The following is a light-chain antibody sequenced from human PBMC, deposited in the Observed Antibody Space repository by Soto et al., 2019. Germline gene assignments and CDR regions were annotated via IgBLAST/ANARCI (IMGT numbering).Light chain of an antibody. CDR2: GAS. CDR1: QSVSSSSY. Sequence: EIVLTQSPGTLSLSPGERATLSCRASQSVSSSSYLAWYQQKPGQAPRLLISGASSRATGIPDRFSGSGSATDFALTISSLEPEDFAVYYCRQYGSSPSYTFGQGTKLEIK. V-gene: IGKV3-20*01. CDR3: RQYGSSPSYT. J-gene: IGKJ2*01.